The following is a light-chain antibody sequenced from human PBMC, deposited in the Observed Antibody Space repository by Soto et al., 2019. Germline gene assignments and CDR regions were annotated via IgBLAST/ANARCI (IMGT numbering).Light chain of an antibody. CDR3: SSYTSSSIHYV. Sequence: QSALTQPASVSGSPGQSITISCTGTSSDVGGYNYVSWYQQHPGKAPKLMIYEVSNRPSGVSNRFSGSKSGNTASLTISGLQAEDEADYYCSSYTSSSIHYVFGTGTKVTLL. V-gene: IGLV2-14*01. J-gene: IGLJ1*01. CDR2: EVS. CDR1: SSDVGGYNY.